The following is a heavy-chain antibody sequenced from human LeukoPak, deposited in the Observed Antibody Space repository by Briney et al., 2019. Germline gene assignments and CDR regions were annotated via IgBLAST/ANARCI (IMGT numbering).Heavy chain of an antibody. CDR1: GSSLIGLS. Sequence: ASVKVSCKVSGSSLIGLSMHWVRHSPPKGLEWLGGFHPEDDEIIYAQNFQGRVTMTEDTSTDTAYMEVRSLRSEDTAVYFCVTGDHSPYYFQYWGQGTLVTVSS. CDR2: FHPEDDEI. D-gene: IGHD1-26*01. V-gene: IGHV1-24*01. CDR3: VTGDHSPYYFQY. J-gene: IGHJ4*02.